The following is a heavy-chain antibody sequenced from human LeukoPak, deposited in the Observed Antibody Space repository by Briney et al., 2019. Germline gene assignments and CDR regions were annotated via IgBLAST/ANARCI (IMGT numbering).Heavy chain of an antibody. Sequence: GGSLRPSCAASGFTFSSYAMSWVRQAPGKGLEWVSAISGSGGSTYYADSVKGRFTISRDNSKNTLYLQMNSLRAEDTAVYYCAKNRRPNTIFGVVRPYYYYGMDVWGQGTTVTVSS. CDR3: AKNRRPNTIFGVVRPYYYYGMDV. V-gene: IGHV3-23*01. J-gene: IGHJ6*02. CDR1: GFTFSSYA. CDR2: ISGSGGST. D-gene: IGHD3-3*01.